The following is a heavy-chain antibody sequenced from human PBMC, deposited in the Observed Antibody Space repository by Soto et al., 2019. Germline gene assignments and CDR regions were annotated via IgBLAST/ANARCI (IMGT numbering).Heavy chain of an antibody. V-gene: IGHV4-39*07. Sequence: PSETLSLTCTVSGGSISSSSYYWGWIRQPPGKGLEWIGSINHSGSTNYNPSLKSRVTISVDTSKNQFSLKLSSVTAADTAVYYCARGSYYGSGSYYTRNVLPSLYYYGMDVWGQGTTVTVSS. CDR2: INHSGST. D-gene: IGHD3-10*01. CDR3: ARGSYYGSGSYYTRNVLPSLYYYGMDV. J-gene: IGHJ6*02. CDR1: GGSISSSSYY.